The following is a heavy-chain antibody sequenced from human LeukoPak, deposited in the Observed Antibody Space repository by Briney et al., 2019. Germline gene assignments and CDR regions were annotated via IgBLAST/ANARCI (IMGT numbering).Heavy chain of an antibody. CDR2: ISSSGSST. CDR3: AKSGDFSYSWYPLGTHFDS. CDR1: EFTFSTFA. D-gene: IGHD6-13*01. J-gene: IGHJ4*02. Sequence: GGSLRLSCAASEFTFSTFAMSWVRQSPGKGLEWVSTISSSGSSTYYADSVKGRFTVSRDNSKNTLYLQMHSLKVDDTAIYYCAKSGDFSYSWYPLGTHFDSWGQGTLVTVSS. V-gene: IGHV3-23*01.